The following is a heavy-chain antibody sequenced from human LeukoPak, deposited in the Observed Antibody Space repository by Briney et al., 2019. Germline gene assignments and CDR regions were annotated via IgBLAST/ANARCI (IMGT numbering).Heavy chain of an antibody. D-gene: IGHD3-10*01. CDR1: GYTFTYFG. V-gene: IGHV1-18*01. J-gene: IGHJ4*02. CDR3: ARDGDGSGSYRGH. Sequence: GASVKVSCKTSGYTFTYFGITWVRQAPGQGLEWMGWISTYNGNAKYAQNLQGRVTMTRNTSISTAYMELSSLRSEDTAVYFCARDGDGSGSYRGHWGQGTLVTVSS. CDR2: ISTYNGNA.